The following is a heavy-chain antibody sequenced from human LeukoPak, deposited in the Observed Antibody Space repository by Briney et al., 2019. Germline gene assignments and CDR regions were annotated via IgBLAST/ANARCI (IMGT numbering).Heavy chain of an antibody. V-gene: IGHV4-39*07. CDR2: IYFSGST. D-gene: IGHD2-15*01. CDR1: GGSISYSNSY. J-gene: IGHJ5*02. Sequence: SETLSLTCTVSGGSISYSNSYWGWIRQPPGKGLEWIGNIYFSGSTYYKQSLKSRVTISVDTSKNQFSLKLRSVTAADTAVCYCARASCGGGTCYDSRGWFDPWGQGTLVTVSS. CDR3: ARASCGGGTCYDSRGWFDP.